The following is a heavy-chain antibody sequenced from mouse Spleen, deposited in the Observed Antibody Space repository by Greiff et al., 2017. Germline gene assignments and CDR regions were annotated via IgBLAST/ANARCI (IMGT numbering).Heavy chain of an antibody. CDR3: ASGPYRWFDY. CDR2: INPNNGGT. D-gene: IGHD2-14*01. CDR1: GYTFTDYY. V-gene: IGHV1-26*01. Sequence: EVQLQQSGPELVKPGASVKISCKASGYTFTDYYMNWVKQSHGKSLEWIGDINPNNGGTSYNQKFKGKATLTVDKSSSTAYMELRSLTSEDSAVYYCASGPYRWFDYWGQGTTLTVSS. J-gene: IGHJ2*01.